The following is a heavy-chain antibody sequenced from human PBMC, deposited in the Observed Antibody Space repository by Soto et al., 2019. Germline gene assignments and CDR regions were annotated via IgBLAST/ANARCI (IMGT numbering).Heavy chain of an antibody. Sequence: GGSLRLSCAASGFTFSNAWMSWVRQAPGKGREWVGRIKSRTGGGTTDYAAPVKGRFTISRDDSKNTLYLQMNSLKTEDTAVYYCTTLCSSTSCLSGLKWFDPWGQGTLVTVSS. V-gene: IGHV3-15*01. J-gene: IGHJ5*02. CDR1: GFTFSNAW. CDR2: IKSRTGGGTT. D-gene: IGHD2-2*01. CDR3: TTLCSSTSCLSGLKWFDP.